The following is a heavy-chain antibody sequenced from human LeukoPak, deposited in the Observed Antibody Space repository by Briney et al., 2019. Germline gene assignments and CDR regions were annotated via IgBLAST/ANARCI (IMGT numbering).Heavy chain of an antibody. CDR3: ARDTGPQSRGYDFWSGYYSYNWFDP. V-gene: IGHV4-30-2*01. J-gene: IGHJ5*02. CDR2: IYHSGST. D-gene: IGHD3-3*01. CDR1: GGSISSGGYY. Sequence: ASGTLSLTCTVSGGSISSGGYYWSWIRQPPGKGLEWIGYIYHSGSTYYNPSLKSRVTISVDRSKNQFSLKLSSVTAADTAVYYCARDTGPQSRGYDFWSGYYSYNWFDPWGQGTLVTVSS.